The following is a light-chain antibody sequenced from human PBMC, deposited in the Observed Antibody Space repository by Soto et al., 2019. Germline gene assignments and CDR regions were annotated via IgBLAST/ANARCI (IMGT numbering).Light chain of an antibody. V-gene: IGKV3-20*01. CDR3: QQFSSYPLT. Sequence: IVLTQSPGTLSLSPGDRATLSCRASQSVRSTHLAWYHQKTGQAPRLLIYGASTRASGIPDRFSGSGSGTDFTLTISRLEPEDFAVYYCQQFSSYPLTFGGGTKVDIK. CDR2: GAS. J-gene: IGKJ4*01. CDR1: QSVRSTH.